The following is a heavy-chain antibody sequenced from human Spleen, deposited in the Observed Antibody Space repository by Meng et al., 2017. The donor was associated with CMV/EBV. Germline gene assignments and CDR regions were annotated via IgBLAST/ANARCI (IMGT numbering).Heavy chain of an antibody. CDR2: ISSSSSYI. D-gene: IGHD3-22*01. V-gene: IGHV3-21*01. CDR1: GFTFSSYS. Sequence: GGSLRLSCAASGFTFSSYSMNWVRQAPGKGLEWVSSISSSSSYIYYADSVKGRFTISRDNAKNSLYLQMNSLRAEDMAVYYCARAPTQKYYYDSSGETPGYWGQGTLVTVSS. J-gene: IGHJ4*02. CDR3: ARAPTQKYYYDSSGETPGY.